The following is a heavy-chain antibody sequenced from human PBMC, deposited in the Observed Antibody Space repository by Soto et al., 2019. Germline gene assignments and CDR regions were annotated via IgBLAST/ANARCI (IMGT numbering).Heavy chain of an antibody. CDR1: GFSFTGYY. CDR3: ARVGLRLGELSVGRGAFDI. CDR2: INAHSGGT. D-gene: IGHD3-16*02. V-gene: IGHV1-2*02. Sequence: ASAKVSCKASGFSFTGYYIHWLRQAPVQGLEWMGGINAHSGGTEYAQKFQGRVTLTRDTSISTAYMTLRSLRSDDTAVYYCARVGLRLGELSVGRGAFDIGGQGTMVTVS. J-gene: IGHJ3*02.